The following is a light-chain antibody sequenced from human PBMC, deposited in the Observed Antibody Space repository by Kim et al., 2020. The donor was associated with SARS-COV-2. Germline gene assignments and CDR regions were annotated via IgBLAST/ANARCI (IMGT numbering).Light chain of an antibody. Sequence: DIQMTQSPSSLSASVGDRITITCRASQGISSWLAWYQQKPEKAPKCLIYAASSLQSGVPSRFSGSGSGTDFTHTISNLQPEDFATYYCQQYDNYPRTFGQGTKGDIK. CDR1: QGISSW. J-gene: IGKJ1*01. V-gene: IGKV1D-16*01. CDR3: QQYDNYPRT. CDR2: AAS.